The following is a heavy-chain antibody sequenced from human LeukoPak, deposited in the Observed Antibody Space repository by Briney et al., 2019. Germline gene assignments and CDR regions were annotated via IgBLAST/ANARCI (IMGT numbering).Heavy chain of an antibody. CDR2: IYYSGTT. D-gene: IGHD3-22*01. CDR3: ARSAYYYDGIADY. V-gene: IGHV4-39*01. J-gene: IGHJ4*02. Sequence: PSEPLSLTCTVSGGSMSSSRYYWGWIREPPGKGLEWVGNIYYSGTTYFNPSLESRVNMSVDTSKSQFSLNLSSVTATDTAVYYCARSAYYYDGIADYWGQGVLVTVSS. CDR1: GGSMSSSRYY.